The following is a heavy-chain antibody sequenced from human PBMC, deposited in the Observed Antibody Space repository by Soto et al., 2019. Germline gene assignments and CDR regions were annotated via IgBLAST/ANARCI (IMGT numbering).Heavy chain of an antibody. V-gene: IGHV3-21*01. CDR3: ARAPRGDIVVVPAAITSYYYGMDV. CDR2: ISSSSSYI. D-gene: IGHD2-2*02. J-gene: IGHJ6*02. CDR1: GFTFSSYS. Sequence: GGSLRLSCAASGFTFSSYSMNWVRQAPGKGLEWVSSISSSSSYIYYADSVKGRFTISRDNAKNSLYLQMNSLRAEDTAVYYCARAPRGDIVVVPAAITSYYYGMDVWGXGTTVTVSS.